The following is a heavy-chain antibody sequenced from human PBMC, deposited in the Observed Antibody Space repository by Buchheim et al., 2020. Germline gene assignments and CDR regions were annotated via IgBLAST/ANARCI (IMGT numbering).Heavy chain of an antibody. V-gene: IGHV3-23*01. Sequence: EVQLLESGGGLVQPGGSLRLSCAVSGFTFSNYAMSWVRQAPGKGLEWVSVIVGSGDSAYYADSVKGRFTISRDNSENTVQLQMNSLGAEDTAVYYCAKARSGIAAAGSNYWGQGTL. CDR2: IVGSGDSA. CDR1: GFTFSNYA. CDR3: AKARSGIAAAGSNY. J-gene: IGHJ4*02. D-gene: IGHD6-13*01.